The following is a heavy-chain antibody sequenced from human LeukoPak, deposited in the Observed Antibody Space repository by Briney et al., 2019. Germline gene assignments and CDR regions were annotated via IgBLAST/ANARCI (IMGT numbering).Heavy chain of an antibody. CDR3: TLTMIVVARSHFDY. CDR2: IRSKGHGGTT. CDR1: GFTFGEYG. Sequence: GGSLRLSCIASGFTFGEYGMSWVRQAPGKGLEWIGFIRSKGHGGTTEYAASVKGRFTISRGDSKSIAYLQLNSLKTEDTAVYYCTLTMIVVARSHFDYWGQGTLVTVSS. J-gene: IGHJ4*02. V-gene: IGHV3-49*04. D-gene: IGHD3-22*01.